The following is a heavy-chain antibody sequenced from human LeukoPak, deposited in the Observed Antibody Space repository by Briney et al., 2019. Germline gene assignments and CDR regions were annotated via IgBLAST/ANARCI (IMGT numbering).Heavy chain of an antibody. V-gene: IGHV4-61*02. D-gene: IGHD3-3*01. CDR2: IYTSGST. Sequence: SQTLSLTCTVSGGSISSGSYYWSWIRQPAGKGLEWIGRIYTSGSTNYNPSLKSRVNISVDTSKNQFSLKLSSVTAADTAVYYCARELRFLEWATKPWGQGTLVTVSS. J-gene: IGHJ5*02. CDR1: GGSISSGSYY. CDR3: ARELRFLEWATKP.